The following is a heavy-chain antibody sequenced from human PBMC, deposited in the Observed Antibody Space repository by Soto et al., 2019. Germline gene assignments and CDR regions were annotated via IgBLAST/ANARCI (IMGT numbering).Heavy chain of an antibody. Sequence: SETLSLTCTVSCGSISSYYWSWIRQPAGKGLEWIGRIYTSGSTNYNPTLKSRVTMSVDTSKNQFSLKLSSVTAADTAVYYCAREDSSGSNYYGMDVWGQGTTVTVSS. CDR3: AREDSSGSNYYGMDV. D-gene: IGHD6-19*01. V-gene: IGHV4-4*07. J-gene: IGHJ6*02. CDR1: CGSISSYY. CDR2: IYTSGST.